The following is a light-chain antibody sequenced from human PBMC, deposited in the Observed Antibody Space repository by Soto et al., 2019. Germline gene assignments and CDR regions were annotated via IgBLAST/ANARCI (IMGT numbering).Light chain of an antibody. J-gene: IGLJ1*01. CDR3: SSYAGSNNYV. CDR1: SSDVGYYNY. V-gene: IGLV2-8*01. CDR2: EVT. Sequence: QSVLTQPPSASGSPGQSVTISCTGTSSDVGYYNYVSWYQQHPGKAPKLMIYEVTKRPSGVPDRFSGSKSGNTASLTVSGLQADDEADYYCSSYAGSNNYVFGTGTKVTLL.